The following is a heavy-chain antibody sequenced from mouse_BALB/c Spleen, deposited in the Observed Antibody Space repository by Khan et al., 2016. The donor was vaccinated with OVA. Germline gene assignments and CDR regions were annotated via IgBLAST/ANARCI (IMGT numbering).Heavy chain of an antibody. CDR3: TGSGYGSIAY. J-gene: IGHJ3*01. Sequence: QVQLKESGAELVKPGASVKLSCKAAGYTFTSYYMYRVKQRLGQGLEWIGEVNPSNGGTNFNENIKSKATLTVDKSSRTAYMQLSSLTSEDSAVYYSTGSGYGSIAYWGQGTMVTVSA. V-gene: IGHV1S81*02. CDR2: VNPSNGGT. D-gene: IGHD2-2*01. CDR1: GYTFTSYY.